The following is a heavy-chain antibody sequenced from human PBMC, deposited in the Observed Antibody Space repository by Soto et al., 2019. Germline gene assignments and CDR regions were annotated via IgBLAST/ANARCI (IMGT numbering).Heavy chain of an antibody. J-gene: IGHJ3*02. D-gene: IGHD1-20*01. Sequence: LSLTCTVSGGSISSYYWSWIRQPAGKGLEWIGRIYTSGSTNYNPSLKSRVTMSVDTSKNQFSPKLSSVTAADTAVYYCARGRITGSHGAFDIWGQGTMVTVSS. CDR2: IYTSGST. CDR1: GGSISSYY. V-gene: IGHV4-4*07. CDR3: ARGRITGSHGAFDI.